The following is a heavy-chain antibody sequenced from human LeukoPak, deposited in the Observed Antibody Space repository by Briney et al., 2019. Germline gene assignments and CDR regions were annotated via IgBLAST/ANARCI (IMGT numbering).Heavy chain of an antibody. CDR3: ARQRGHIVVVTAMVDY. Sequence: PGGSLRLSCAASGFTFSDYYMSWIRQAPGKGLEWVSYISSSGSTIYYADSVKGRFTISRDNAKNSLYLQMNSLRAEDTAVYYCARQRGHIVVVTAMVDYWGQGTLVTVSS. CDR2: ISSSGSTI. J-gene: IGHJ4*02. CDR1: GFTFSDYY. V-gene: IGHV3-11*01. D-gene: IGHD2-21*02.